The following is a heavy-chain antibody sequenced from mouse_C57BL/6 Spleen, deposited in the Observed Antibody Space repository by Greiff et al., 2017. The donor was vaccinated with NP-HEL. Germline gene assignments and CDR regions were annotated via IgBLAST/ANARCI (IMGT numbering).Heavy chain of an antibody. CDR2: ISSGGDYI. J-gene: IGHJ4*01. D-gene: IGHD1-1*01. Sequence: EVKLMESGEGLVKPGGSLKLSCAASGFTFSSYAMSWVRQTPEKRLEWVAYISSGGDYIYYADTVKGRFTISRDNARNTLYLQMSSLKSEDTAMYYCTRIPLVITTVVATDYAMDYWGQGTSVTVSS. V-gene: IGHV5-9-1*02. CDR3: TRIPLVITTVVATDYAMDY. CDR1: GFTFSSYA.